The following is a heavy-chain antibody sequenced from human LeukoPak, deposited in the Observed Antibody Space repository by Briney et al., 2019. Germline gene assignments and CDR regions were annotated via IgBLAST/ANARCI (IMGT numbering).Heavy chain of an antibody. Sequence: PSETLSLTCTVSGGSMSNSYWSWIRQPPGKGLEWIGFIYYSGSTDYNPSLKSPITMSVDTSKNQFSLKLSSVTAADTAVYYCARGLEYGDYVSWFDPWGQGTLVTVSS. CDR2: IYYSGST. V-gene: IGHV4-59*01. CDR1: GGSMSNSY. CDR3: ARGLEYGDYVSWFDP. J-gene: IGHJ5*02. D-gene: IGHD4-17*01.